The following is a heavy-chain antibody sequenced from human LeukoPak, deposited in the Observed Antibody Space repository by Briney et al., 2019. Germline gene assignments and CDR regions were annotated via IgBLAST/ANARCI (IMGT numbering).Heavy chain of an antibody. CDR2: ISYDGSNK. Sequence: GGSLRLSCAASGFTFSSYAMHWVRQAPGKGLEWVAVISYDGSNKYYADSVKGRFTISRDNSKNTLYLQMNSLRAEDTAVYYCARGRGNEDYWGQGTLVTVSS. D-gene: IGHD2-15*01. J-gene: IGHJ4*02. V-gene: IGHV3-30-3*01. CDR3: ARGRGNEDY. CDR1: GFTFSSYA.